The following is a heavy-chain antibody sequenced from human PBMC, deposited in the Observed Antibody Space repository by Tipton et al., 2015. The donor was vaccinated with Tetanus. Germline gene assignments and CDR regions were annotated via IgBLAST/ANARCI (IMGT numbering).Heavy chain of an antibody. CDR3: ARAQEGV. J-gene: IGHJ6*02. V-gene: IGHV3-48*02. CDR1: GFTFSSYS. CDR2: ISSSSSTI. Sequence: SLRLSCAASGFTFSSYSMNWVRQAPGKGLEWVSYISSSSSTIYYADSVKGRFTISRDNAKNSLYRQMNSLRDEDTAVYYCARAQEGVWGQGTTVTVSS.